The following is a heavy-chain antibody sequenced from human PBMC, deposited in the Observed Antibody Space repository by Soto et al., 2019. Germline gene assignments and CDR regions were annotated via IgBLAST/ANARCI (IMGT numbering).Heavy chain of an antibody. Sequence: GGSLRLSCVVSGFSFSSVWMTWVRQAPGKGLEWVAVISYDGSNKYYADSVKGRFTISRDNSKNTLYLQMNSLRAEDTAVYYCARDFGDTAMDFDYWGQGTLVTVSS. CDR2: ISYDGSNK. V-gene: IGHV3-30-3*01. D-gene: IGHD5-18*01. J-gene: IGHJ4*02. CDR1: GFSFSSVW. CDR3: ARDFGDTAMDFDY.